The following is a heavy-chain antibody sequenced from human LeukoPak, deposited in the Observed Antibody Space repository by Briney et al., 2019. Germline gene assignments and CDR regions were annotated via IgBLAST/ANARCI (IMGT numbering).Heavy chain of an antibody. V-gene: IGHV6-1*01. CDR1: GDSVSSNSVT. CDR3: ARRLTQYDCFDP. J-gene: IGHJ5*02. CDR2: AYYRSTWYN. D-gene: IGHD2-2*01. Sequence: SQTLSLTCAISGDSVSSNSVTWNWIRQSPSRGLEWLGRAYYRSTWYNDYAVSVRGRIAVNPDTSKNQFSLHLNSVTPEDTAVYYCARRLTQYDCFDPWGQGILVTVSS.